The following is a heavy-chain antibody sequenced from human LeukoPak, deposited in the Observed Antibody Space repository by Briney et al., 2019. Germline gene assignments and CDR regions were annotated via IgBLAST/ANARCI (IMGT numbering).Heavy chain of an antibody. CDR1: GFTFSSYA. D-gene: IGHD3-10*01. Sequence: PGGSLRLSCAASGFTFSSYAMSWVRQAPGKGLEWVSATSGSGGSTYYADSVKGRFTISRDNSKNTLCLQMNSLRAEDTAVYYCAKSESGSYSGDFDYWGQGTLVTVSS. J-gene: IGHJ4*02. V-gene: IGHV3-23*01. CDR2: TSGSGGST. CDR3: AKSESGSYSGDFDY.